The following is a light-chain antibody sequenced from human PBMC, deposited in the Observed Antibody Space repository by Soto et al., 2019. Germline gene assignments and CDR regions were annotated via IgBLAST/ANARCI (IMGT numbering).Light chain of an antibody. V-gene: IGLV2-14*03. J-gene: IGLJ2*01. Sequence: QSALTQPASVSGSPGQPIIISCTGTSSDADAYNYVSWYQHHPGKAPKLLIYDVSNRPSGISNRFSGSKSGNTASLTISGLQPEDEADYFCSSYTSSTILFGGGTQLTVL. CDR2: DVS. CDR3: SSYTSSTIL. CDR1: SSDADAYNY.